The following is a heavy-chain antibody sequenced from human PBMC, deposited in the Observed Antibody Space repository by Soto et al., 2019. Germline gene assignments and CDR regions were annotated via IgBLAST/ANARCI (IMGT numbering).Heavy chain of an antibody. Sequence: ASVKVSCKAPGYTFTSYGISWVRQAPGQGLEWMGWISAYNGNTNYAQKLQGRVTMTTDTSTSTAYMELRSLRSDDTAVYCCARSNCSGGSCSLSYYYYGMDVWGQGTTVTVSS. CDR3: ARSNCSGGSCSLSYYYYGMDV. V-gene: IGHV1-18*01. D-gene: IGHD2-15*01. J-gene: IGHJ6*02. CDR1: GYTFTSYG. CDR2: ISAYNGNT.